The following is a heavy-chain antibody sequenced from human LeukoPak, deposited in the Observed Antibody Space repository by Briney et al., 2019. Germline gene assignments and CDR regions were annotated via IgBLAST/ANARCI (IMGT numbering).Heavy chain of an antibody. CDR3: ARHRRHRVYYDSSGYYHDGFDI. V-gene: IGHV1-18*01. D-gene: IGHD3-22*01. CDR1: GYTFTNFG. Sequence: GASVKVSCTTSGYTFTNFGINWVRQAPGQGLEWMGWISTYNGNTNYAQKLQGRVTMTTDTSTSTAYMELRSLRSDDTAVYYCARHRRHRVYYDSSGYYHDGFDIWGQGTMVTVSS. J-gene: IGHJ3*02. CDR2: ISTYNGNT.